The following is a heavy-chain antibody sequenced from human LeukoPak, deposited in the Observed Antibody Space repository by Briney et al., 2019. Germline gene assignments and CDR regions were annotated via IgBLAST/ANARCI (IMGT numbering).Heavy chain of an antibody. V-gene: IGHV4-61*08. CDR1: GGSISSGGYY. D-gene: IGHD3-22*01. J-gene: IGHJ4*02. CDR3: ARVSGYHWGVDY. CDR2: IYYSGST. Sequence: SETLSLTCTVSGGSISSGGYYWSWIRQPPGKGLEWIGYIYYSGSTNYNPSLKSRVTISVDTSKNQFSLKLSSVTAADTAVYYCARVSGYHWGVDYWGQGTLVTVSS.